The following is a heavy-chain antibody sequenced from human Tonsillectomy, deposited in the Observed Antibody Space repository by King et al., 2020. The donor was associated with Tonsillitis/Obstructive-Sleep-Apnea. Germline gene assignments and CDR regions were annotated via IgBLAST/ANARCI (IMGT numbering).Heavy chain of an antibody. CDR3: ARSYYWYMDV. CDR1: GYTFTTYY. CDR2: INPTTDST. V-gene: IGHV1-46*01. J-gene: IGHJ6*03. D-gene: IGHD3-22*01. Sequence: VQLVESGAEVKKPGASVTVSCKASGYTFTTYYIHWVRQAPGQGLEWMGIINPTTDSTNYAQKFQGRVTMTRDTSTSTVYMELISLRSEDAAVYYCARSYYWYMDVWGKGTTVTVSS.